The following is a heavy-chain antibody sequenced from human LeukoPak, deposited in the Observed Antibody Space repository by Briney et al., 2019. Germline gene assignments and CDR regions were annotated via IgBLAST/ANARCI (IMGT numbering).Heavy chain of an antibody. CDR3: ARGRPSYDYVWGSYRYTYFDY. J-gene: IGHJ4*02. CDR1: GGSLSGYY. CDR2: INHSGST. D-gene: IGHD3-16*02. Sequence: SETLSLTCAVYGGSLSGYYWSWIRQPPGKGLEWIGEINHSGSTNYNPSLKSRVTISVDTSKNQFSLKLSSVTAADTAVYYCARGRPSYDYVWGSYRYTYFDYWGQGTLVTVSS. V-gene: IGHV4-34*01.